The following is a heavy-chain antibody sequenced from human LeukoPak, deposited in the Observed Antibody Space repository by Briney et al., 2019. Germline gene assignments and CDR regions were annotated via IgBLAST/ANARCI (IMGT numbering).Heavy chain of an antibody. J-gene: IGHJ4*02. D-gene: IGHD2-15*01. CDR1: GFIFSDYA. V-gene: IGHV3-30-3*01. Sequence: GGSLRLSCAASGFIFSDYAVQWVRHAPGKGLEWVALISYDGNKKYYADSVKGRFTISRDNSKNTLYLQMNSLRGDDTALYYCARDSTLLSWGQGTLVTVSS. CDR2: ISYDGNKK. CDR3: ARDSTLLS.